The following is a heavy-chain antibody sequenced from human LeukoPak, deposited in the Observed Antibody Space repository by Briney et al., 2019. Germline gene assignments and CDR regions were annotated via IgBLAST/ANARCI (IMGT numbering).Heavy chain of an antibody. CDR2: ISSSSSTI. CDR1: GFTFSSYS. CDR3: ASLVSNSYYGAPLDY. V-gene: IGHV3-48*02. D-gene: IGHD4-17*01. Sequence: AGGSLRLSCAASGFTFSSYSMSWVRQAPGKGLEWVSYISSSSSTIYYADSVKGRFTISRDNAKNSLYLQMNSLRDEDTAVYYCASLVSNSYYGAPLDYWGQGTLVTVSS. J-gene: IGHJ4*02.